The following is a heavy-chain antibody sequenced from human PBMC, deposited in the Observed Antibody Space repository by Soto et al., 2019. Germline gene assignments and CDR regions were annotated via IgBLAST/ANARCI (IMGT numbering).Heavy chain of an antibody. CDR1: GDTFIGYA. CDR2: IIPIYGTT. V-gene: IGHV1-69*13. D-gene: IGHD6-25*01. J-gene: IGHJ6*02. Sequence: SVKVSCKASGDTFIGYAIRWVRQAPGQGLEWMGWIIPIYGTTNYAQKFQGRVTMTADASTSTAYMELSSLRSEDTAVYYCAVSISAGGNYYYGMDVWGQGTTVTVSS. CDR3: AVSISAGGNYYYGMDV.